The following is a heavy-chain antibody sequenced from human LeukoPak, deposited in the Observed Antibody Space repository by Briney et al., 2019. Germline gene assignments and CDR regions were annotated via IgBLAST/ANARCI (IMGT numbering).Heavy chain of an antibody. Sequence: GGSLRLSCAASGFTFSSYAMNWVRQAPGKGLEWVSSISGSGGSTYYADSVKGRFTISRDNSKNTLYLQMNSLRAEDTAVYYCAKDPATVLRGYSYGHFDYWGQGTLVTVSS. CDR2: ISGSGGST. CDR1: GFTFSSYA. J-gene: IGHJ4*02. V-gene: IGHV3-23*01. CDR3: AKDPATVLRGYSYGHFDY. D-gene: IGHD5-18*01.